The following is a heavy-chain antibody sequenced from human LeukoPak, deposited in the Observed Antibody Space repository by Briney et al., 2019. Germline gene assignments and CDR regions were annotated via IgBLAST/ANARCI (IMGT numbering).Heavy chain of an antibody. V-gene: IGHV4-34*01. CDR1: GGSLNDYL. Sequence: PSETLSLTXAVYGGSLNDYLWSWIRQPPGQGLEWIGEVGHSGTTNYNPSLKSRVTISVDTSKNQFSLKLTSVTAADTAVYYCARELISSRAAFDTWGQGTVVTVSS. CDR2: VGHSGTT. D-gene: IGHD3-10*01. CDR3: ARELISSRAAFDT. J-gene: IGHJ3*02.